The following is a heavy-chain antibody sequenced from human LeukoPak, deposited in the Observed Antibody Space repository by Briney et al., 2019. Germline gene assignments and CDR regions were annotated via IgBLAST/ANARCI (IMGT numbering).Heavy chain of an antibody. J-gene: IGHJ4*02. V-gene: IGHV3-74*01. Sequence: GGSLRLSCAASGFTFGNYLMHWVRHAPGKGLMWVSRVHIDGSSTTYADSVKGRFTISRDNSKNTLYLQMNSLRAEDTAVYYCARESSGWYTLFDYWGQGTLVTVSS. CDR1: GFTFGNYL. CDR2: VHIDGSST. CDR3: ARESSGWYTLFDY. D-gene: IGHD6-19*01.